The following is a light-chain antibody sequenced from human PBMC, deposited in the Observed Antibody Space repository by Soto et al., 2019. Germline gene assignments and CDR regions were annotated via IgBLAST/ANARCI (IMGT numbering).Light chain of an antibody. J-gene: IGKJ1*01. Sequence: ARAPLSCRASQSVSGYVAWYQQKPGQAPRLLIYDASSRANGIPARFTGSGSGTDFSLTISSLEPEDFAVYYCQQRGTWPTFGQGTKVDIK. CDR2: DAS. CDR3: QQRGTWPT. CDR1: QSVSGY. V-gene: IGKV3-11*01.